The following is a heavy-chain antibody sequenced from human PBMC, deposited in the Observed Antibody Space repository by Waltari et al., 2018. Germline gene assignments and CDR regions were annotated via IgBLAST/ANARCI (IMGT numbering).Heavy chain of an antibody. D-gene: IGHD4-17*01. Sequence: QLQLQESGPGLVKPSETLSLTCTVSGGSLSSSGYYWGWIRQPPGKGLEWIGSIDYSGSTYSNPSLESRVTISVDTSKNEFSLKLSAVTAADTAVFFCARRRTTVTTYYFDYWGQGTLVTVSS. J-gene: IGHJ4*02. CDR2: IDYSGST. V-gene: IGHV4-39*01. CDR3: ARRRTTVTTYYFDY. CDR1: GGSLSSSGYY.